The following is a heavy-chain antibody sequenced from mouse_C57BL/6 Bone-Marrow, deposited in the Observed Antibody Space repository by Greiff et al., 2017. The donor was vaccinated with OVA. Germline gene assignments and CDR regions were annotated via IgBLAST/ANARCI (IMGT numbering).Heavy chain of an antibody. D-gene: IGHD1-1*01. J-gene: IGHJ1*03. Sequence: QVQLQQPGAELVKPGASVKLSCKASGYTFTSYWMHWVKQRPGQGLEWIGMIHPNSGSTNYNEKFESKATLTVDKSSSTAYMQLSSLTSEDSAVYYCARPLITTVPYWYFDVWGTGTTVTVSS. CDR2: IHPNSGST. CDR3: ARPLITTVPYWYFDV. V-gene: IGHV1-64*01. CDR1: GYTFTSYW.